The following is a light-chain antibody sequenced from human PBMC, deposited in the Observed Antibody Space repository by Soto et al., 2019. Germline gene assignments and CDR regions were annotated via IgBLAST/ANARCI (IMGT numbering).Light chain of an antibody. V-gene: IGKV3-15*01. CDR2: EAS. Sequence: EIVMTQSPATLSVSPGESATLSCTSSPSVSSNLAWHQQKPGQAPRLLMYEASTRATGISARFSGSGSGTEFTLTISSLQSEDFAVYYCQQYHNWPITFGQGTRLEIK. J-gene: IGKJ5*01. CDR3: QQYHNWPIT. CDR1: PSVSSN.